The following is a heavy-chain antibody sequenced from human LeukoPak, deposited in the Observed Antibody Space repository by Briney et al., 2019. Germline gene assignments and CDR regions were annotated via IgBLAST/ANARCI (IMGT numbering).Heavy chain of an antibody. CDR3: AILVPSATTVTTASFYYNLDV. V-gene: IGHV5-10-1*01. CDR1: GYSFTSYW. Sequence: GESLKISCKGSGYSFTSYWISWVRQMPGKGLEWMGRIDPTDSYTDYSPSFQGHVTISADKSFSTAYLQWSSLKASDTAMYYCAILVPSATTVTTASFYYNLDVWGKGTTVTVSS. J-gene: IGHJ6*03. D-gene: IGHD4-17*01. CDR2: IDPTDSYT.